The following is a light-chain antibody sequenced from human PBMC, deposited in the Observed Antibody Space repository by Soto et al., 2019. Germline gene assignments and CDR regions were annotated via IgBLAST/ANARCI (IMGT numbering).Light chain of an antibody. V-gene: IGLV1-40*01. Sequence: QSVLTQPHSVSGAPGQRVTISGTGSSSNIGAGYDVHWYQQLPGTAPKLLIYGNSNRPSGVPDRFSGSKSGTSASLAITGLRAEDEADYYCQSYDSSLSGWVFGGGTKLTVL. CDR1: SSNIGAGYD. J-gene: IGLJ3*02. CDR2: GNS. CDR3: QSYDSSLSGWV.